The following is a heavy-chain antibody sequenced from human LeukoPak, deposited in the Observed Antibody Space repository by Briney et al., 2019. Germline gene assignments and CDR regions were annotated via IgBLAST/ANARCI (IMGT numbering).Heavy chain of an antibody. CDR3: AREYYFDY. CDR2: ISSSSSYI. J-gene: IGHJ4*02. Sequence: GGSLRLSCAASGFTFSSYSMNWVRQAPGKGLEWVSSISSSSSYICYADSVKGRFTISRDNAKNSLYLQMNSLRAEDTAVYYCAREYYFDYWGQGTLVTVSS. V-gene: IGHV3-21*01. CDR1: GFTFSSYS.